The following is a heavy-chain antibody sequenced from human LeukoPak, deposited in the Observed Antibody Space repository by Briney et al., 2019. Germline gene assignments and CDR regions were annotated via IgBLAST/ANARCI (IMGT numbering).Heavy chain of an antibody. D-gene: IGHD5-18*01. CDR3: AKRYSYGYRAFDI. J-gene: IGHJ3*02. V-gene: IGHV3-74*01. CDR1: GFTFSSYW. CDR2: TSDDGRST. Sequence: GGSLRLSCAASGFTFSSYWIHWVRQAPGKGLVWVSRTSDDGRSTNYADSVKGRFTISRDNAKNTLYLQMNNLRAEDTAVYYCAKRYSYGYRAFDIWGQGTMVTVSS.